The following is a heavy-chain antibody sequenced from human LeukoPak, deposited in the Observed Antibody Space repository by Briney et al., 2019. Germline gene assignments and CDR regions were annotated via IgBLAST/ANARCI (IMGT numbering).Heavy chain of an antibody. D-gene: IGHD2-21*01. CDR3: ARRDSTVVVSPYYYYYGTDV. CDR1: GGTFSSYA. CDR2: IIPILGIA. Sequence: GASVKVSCKASGGTFSSYAISWVRQAPGQGLEWMGRIIPILGIANYAQKFQGRVTITADKSTSTAYMELSSLRSEDTAVYYCARRDSTVVVSPYYYYYGTDVWGQGTTVTVSS. V-gene: IGHV1-69*04. J-gene: IGHJ6*02.